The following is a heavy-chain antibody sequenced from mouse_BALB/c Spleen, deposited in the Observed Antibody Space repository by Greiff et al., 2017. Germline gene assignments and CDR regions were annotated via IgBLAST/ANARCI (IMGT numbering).Heavy chain of an antibody. J-gene: IGHJ2*01. Sequence: EVMLVESGGGLVKPGGSLKLSCAASGFTFSSYTMSWVRQTPEKRLEWVATISSGGSYTYYPDSVKGRFTISRDNAKNTLYLQMSSLKSEDTAMYYCTRGGDGYPYYFDYWGQGTTLTVSS. D-gene: IGHD2-3*01. V-gene: IGHV5-6-4*01. CDR1: GFTFSSYT. CDR3: TRGGDGYPYYFDY. CDR2: ISSGGSYT.